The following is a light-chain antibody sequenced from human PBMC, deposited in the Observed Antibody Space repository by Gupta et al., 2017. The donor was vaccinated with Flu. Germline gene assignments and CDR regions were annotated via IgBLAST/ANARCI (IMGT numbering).Light chain of an antibody. V-gene: IGKV2-40*01. CDR2: LFV. CDR1: QTLLVSEVEKTY. Sequence: VLTQPPTFLSVTPRDPASISCRSNQTLLVSEVEKTYIDWYLQRPGRSPQLLIYLFVYRPPGVPDRFSGSGSGTDFTLTISGVEAEDVGVYYCMQHRDLPSTFGPGTQLAIK. CDR3: MQHRDLPST. J-gene: IGKJ2*01.